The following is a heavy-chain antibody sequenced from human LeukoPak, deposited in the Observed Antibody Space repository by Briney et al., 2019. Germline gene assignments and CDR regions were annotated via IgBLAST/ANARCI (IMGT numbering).Heavy chain of an antibody. CDR1: GYIFSSYW. Sequence: GESLEISCKGSGYIFSSYWIGWGRQMPGKGLEWMGILYPGDSDTTYSPSFQGQVTISADRSVSTAYLQWSSLKASDTAMYYCARQGGYGPPGHVDYWGQGTLVTVSS. CDR2: LYPGDSDT. D-gene: IGHD1-1*01. J-gene: IGHJ4*02. V-gene: IGHV5-51*01. CDR3: ARQGGYGPPGHVDY.